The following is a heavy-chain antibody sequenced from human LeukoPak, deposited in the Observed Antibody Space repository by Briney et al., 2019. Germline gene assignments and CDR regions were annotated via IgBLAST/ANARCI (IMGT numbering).Heavy chain of an antibody. CDR1: GGSFSGYY. Sequence: PSETLSLTCAVYGGSFSGYYWSWIRQPPGKGLEWIGEINHSGSTNYNPSLKSRVTISVDTSKNQFSLKLSSVTAADTAVYYCARDLIGGLDYWGQGTLVTVSS. V-gene: IGHV4-34*01. CDR2: INHSGST. CDR3: ARDLIGGLDY. J-gene: IGHJ4*02. D-gene: IGHD3-3*01.